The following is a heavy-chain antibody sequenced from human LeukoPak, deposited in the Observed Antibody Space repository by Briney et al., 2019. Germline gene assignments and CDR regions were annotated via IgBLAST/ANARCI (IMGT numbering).Heavy chain of an antibody. CDR1: AFIFSGHW. V-gene: IGHV3-23*01. J-gene: IGHJ5*01. CDR2: ITGYGDRT. D-gene: IGHD1-1*01. Sequence: GGSLRLSCEGSAFIFSGHWMNWVRQTPGKGLEWVTSITGYGDRTYYADSVKGRFTISRDNSKNTLYLQLNSLRAEDTAVYYCAKDRSWIIDAWFDSWGQGTRVTVSS. CDR3: AKDRSWIIDAWFDS.